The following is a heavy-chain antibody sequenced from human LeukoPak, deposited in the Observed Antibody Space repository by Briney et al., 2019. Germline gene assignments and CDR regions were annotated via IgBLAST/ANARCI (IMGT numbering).Heavy chain of an antibody. V-gene: IGHV3-53*01. CDR1: GFTVNNNY. CDR3: ARLSSSWDYYYGMDV. CDR2: IYSGGST. D-gene: IGHD6-13*01. Sequence: GGSLRLSCAASGFTVNNNYMSWVRQAPGKGLEWVSVIYSGGSTYYADSVKGRFTISRDNSKNTLYLQMNSLRAEDTAVYYCARLSSSWDYYYGMDVWGQGTTVTVSS. J-gene: IGHJ6*02.